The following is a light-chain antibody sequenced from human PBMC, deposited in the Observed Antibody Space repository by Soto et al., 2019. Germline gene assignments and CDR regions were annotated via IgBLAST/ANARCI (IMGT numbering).Light chain of an antibody. CDR1: QSTSSW. J-gene: IGKJ1*01. V-gene: IGKV1-5*01. Sequence: IQLTQSPSSLSASVGDRVTITCRASQSTSSWLAWYQQKPGKAPKLLIYDASSLESGVPSRFSGTGSGSEFTLTISSLQPDDSATYYCQHYDSYSPWMFGQGTKVDIK. CDR3: QHYDSYSPWM. CDR2: DAS.